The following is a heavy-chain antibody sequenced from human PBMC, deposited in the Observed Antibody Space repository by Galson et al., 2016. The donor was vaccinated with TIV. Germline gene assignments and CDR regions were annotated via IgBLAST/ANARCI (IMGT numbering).Heavy chain of an antibody. J-gene: IGHJ6*02. V-gene: IGHV3-30*04. CDR3: ASPRHGGFLRFSMDV. Sequence: SLRLSCAASTIHFSSFAMHWVRQAPGRGLEWMAVISYDSTNTYYADSVKGRFTISRDNSKNTLYLQMNSLRDEDTAVYYCASPRHGGFLRFSMDVWGQGTTVIVSS. D-gene: IGHD3-3*01. CDR1: TIHFSSFA. CDR2: ISYDSTNT.